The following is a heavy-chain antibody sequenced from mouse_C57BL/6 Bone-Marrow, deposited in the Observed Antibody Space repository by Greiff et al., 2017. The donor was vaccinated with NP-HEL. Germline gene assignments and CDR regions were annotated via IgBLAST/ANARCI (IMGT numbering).Heavy chain of an antibody. V-gene: IGHV2-2*01. CDR1: GFSLTSYG. CDR3: ARNPYGSSYDWYFDV. CDR2: IWSGGST. J-gene: IGHJ1*03. Sequence: QVQLQQSGPGLVQPSQSLSITCTVSGFSLTSYGVHWVRQSPGKGLEWLGVIWSGGSTDDNAAFISRLSISKDNSKSQVFFKMNSLQADDTAIYYCARNPYGSSYDWYFDVWGTGTTVTVSS. D-gene: IGHD1-1*01.